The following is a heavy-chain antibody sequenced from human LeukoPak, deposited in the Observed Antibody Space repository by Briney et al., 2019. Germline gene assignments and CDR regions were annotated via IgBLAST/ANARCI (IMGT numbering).Heavy chain of an antibody. CDR1: GFTFSSYA. CDR3: ARVDYGGNSASY. CDR2: ISGSGGST. D-gene: IGHD4-23*01. Sequence: GGSLRLSCAASGFTFSSYAMSWVRQAPGKGLEWVSAISGSGGSTYYADSVKGRFTISRDNSKNTLYLQMNSLRAEDTAVYYCARVDYGGNSASYWGQGTLVTVSS. V-gene: IGHV3-23*01. J-gene: IGHJ4*02.